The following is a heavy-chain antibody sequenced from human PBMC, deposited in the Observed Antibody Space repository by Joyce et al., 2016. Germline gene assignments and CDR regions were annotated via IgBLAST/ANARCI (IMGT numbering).Heavy chain of an antibody. Sequence: EVQLVESGGGLVQPGGSLRLSCAASGCTFSDYWMTWVRQAPGKGLECVATINQDGSDQFYVDSVKGRFTISRDNAKNSLFLEMSSLSPEDTAIYYCTKNTRSPDYWGQGTLVTVSS. V-gene: IGHV3-7*03. J-gene: IGHJ4*02. CDR2: INQDGSDQ. CDR3: TKNTRSPDY. CDR1: GCTFSDYW. D-gene: IGHD2-2*01.